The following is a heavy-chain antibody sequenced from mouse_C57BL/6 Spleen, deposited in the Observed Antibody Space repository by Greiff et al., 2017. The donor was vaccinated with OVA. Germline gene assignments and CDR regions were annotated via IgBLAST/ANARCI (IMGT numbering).Heavy chain of an antibody. D-gene: IGHD3-1*01. CDR3: ARSGYFDV. V-gene: IGHV1-72*01. Sequence: QVQLQQPGAELVKPGASVKLSCKASGYTFTSYWMHWVKQRPGRGLEWIGRIDSSGGGTKYNEKFKSKATLTVDQPSSTAYMQLSSLTSEDSAVYYWARSGYFDVWGTGTTVTVSS. CDR1: GYTFTSYW. J-gene: IGHJ1*03. CDR2: IDSSGGGT.